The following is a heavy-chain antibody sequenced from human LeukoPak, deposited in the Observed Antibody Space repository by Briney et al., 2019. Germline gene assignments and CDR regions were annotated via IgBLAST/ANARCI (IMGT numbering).Heavy chain of an antibody. V-gene: IGHV3-23*01. Sequence: GGSLRLSCAASGFTFSSYAMSWVRQAPGKGLEWVSAISGSGGSTYYADSVKGLFTISRDNSKNTLYLQMNSLRAEDTAVYYCAKEARYYYDSSGYFREYFQHWGQGTLVTVSS. CDR1: GFTFSSYA. CDR3: AKEARYYYDSSGYFREYFQH. D-gene: IGHD3-22*01. CDR2: ISGSGGST. J-gene: IGHJ1*01.